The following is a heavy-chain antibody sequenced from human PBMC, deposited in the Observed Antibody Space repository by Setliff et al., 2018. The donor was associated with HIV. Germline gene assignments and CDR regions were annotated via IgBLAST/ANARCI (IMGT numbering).Heavy chain of an antibody. D-gene: IGHD3-10*01. CDR1: GGSISISNW. J-gene: IGHJ3*01. V-gene: IGHV4-4*02. CDR3: ARDGLRHHLETLSGAFDV. Sequence: SETLSLTCAVSGGSISISNWWSWVRQPPGEGLEWIGEIYHGGSTNYNPSLNSPVTISVDKSKNPLSLNRNSVTAADTAVYYCARDGLRHHLETLSGAFDVGGQGTAVTV. CDR2: IYHGGST.